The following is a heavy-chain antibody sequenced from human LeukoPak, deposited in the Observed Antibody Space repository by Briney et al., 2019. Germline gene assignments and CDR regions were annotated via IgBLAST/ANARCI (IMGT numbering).Heavy chain of an antibody. CDR3: ARSFWSGYWGFDY. D-gene: IGHD3-3*01. CDR1: GFTFSSYG. J-gene: IGHJ4*02. V-gene: IGHV3-30*03. Sequence: GGSLRLSCAASGFTFSSYGMHWVRQAPGKGLEWVAVISYDGSNEYYADSVKGRFTISRDNSKNTLYLQMNSLRAEDTAVYYCARSFWSGYWGFDYWGQGTLVTVSS. CDR2: ISYDGSNE.